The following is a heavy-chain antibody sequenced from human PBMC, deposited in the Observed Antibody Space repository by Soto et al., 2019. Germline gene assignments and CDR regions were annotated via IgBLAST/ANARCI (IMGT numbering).Heavy chain of an antibody. V-gene: IGHV1-24*01. Sequence: ASVKVSCKVSGYTLTELSTHWVRQAPGKGLEWMGGFDPEDGETIYAQKFQGRVTMTEDTSTDTAYMELSSLRSEDTAVYYCATSLPYGDYRTFDYWGQGTLVTAPQ. J-gene: IGHJ4*02. CDR3: ATSLPYGDYRTFDY. CDR1: GYTLTELS. D-gene: IGHD4-17*01. CDR2: FDPEDGET.